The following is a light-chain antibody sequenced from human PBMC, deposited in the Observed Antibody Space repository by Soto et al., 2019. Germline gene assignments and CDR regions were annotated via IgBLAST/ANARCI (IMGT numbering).Light chain of an antibody. J-gene: IGKJ1*01. Sequence: DIQMTQSPSTLSGSVGDRVTITCRASQTISSWLAWYQQKPGKAPKLLIYKASTLKSGVPSRFSGSGSGTDFTLTITSLQPEDFATYYCQQSHSIPWTFGQGTKVDIK. V-gene: IGKV1-5*03. CDR1: QTISSW. CDR3: QQSHSIPWT. CDR2: KAS.